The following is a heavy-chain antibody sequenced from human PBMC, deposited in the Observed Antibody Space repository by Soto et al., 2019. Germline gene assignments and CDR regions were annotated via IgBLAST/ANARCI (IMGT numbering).Heavy chain of an antibody. Sequence: QVQLQESGPGLVKPSQTLSLTCTVSGGSISSANYYWSWIRQHPGKGLEWIGYIYYNGRSYYNPSLKSRVTIPVDTSKNQFSLKLSSVTAADTAVYYCAREGGIVGATAADYWGQGTLVTVSS. CDR1: GGSISSANYY. CDR3: AREGGIVGATAADY. J-gene: IGHJ4*02. V-gene: IGHV4-31*03. D-gene: IGHD1-26*01. CDR2: IYYNGRS.